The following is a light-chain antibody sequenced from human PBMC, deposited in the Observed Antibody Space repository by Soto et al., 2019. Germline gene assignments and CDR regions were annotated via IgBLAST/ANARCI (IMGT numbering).Light chain of an antibody. CDR3: MQDTLYT. CDR1: QSLVYSDGDTY. V-gene: IGKV2D-30*01. CDR2: KHS. J-gene: IGKJ2*01. Sequence: DVVMTQSPLSLPVTLGQPASISCRSSQSLVYSDGDTYLNWFQQRPGQSPSRLIYKHSNWDSGVPDRFSGSGSGTAFPLKISRVEAEDVGVYYCMQDTLYTFGQGTQLEIK.